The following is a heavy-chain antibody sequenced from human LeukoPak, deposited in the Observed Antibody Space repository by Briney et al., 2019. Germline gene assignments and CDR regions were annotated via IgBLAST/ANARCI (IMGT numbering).Heavy chain of an antibody. CDR3: ARGIGSSSWPLAL. V-gene: IGHV3-30*04. J-gene: IGHJ4*02. CDR2: ISYDGSNK. Sequence: GRSLRLSCAASGFTFSSYAMHWVRQAPGKGLEWVAVISYDGSNKYYADSVKGRFTISRDNAKNSLYLQMNSLRAEDTAVYYCARGIGSSSWPLALWGQGTLVIVSS. D-gene: IGHD6-13*01. CDR1: GFTFSSYA.